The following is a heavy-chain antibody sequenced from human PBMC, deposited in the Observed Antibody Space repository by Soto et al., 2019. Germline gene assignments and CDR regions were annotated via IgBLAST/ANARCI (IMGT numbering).Heavy chain of an antibody. D-gene: IGHD2-8*01. CDR3: ARWSGHCSNGVCVGLYFYYNGMDV. CDR1: GFTFISHS. J-gene: IGHJ6*02. CDR2: ISSSSSKI. V-gene: IGHV3-21*01. Sequence: EMQLVESGGGLVKSGGSLRLSCAASGFTFISHSMNWVRQAPGKGLEWVASISSSSSKIYYADSVKGRFTISRDNAENSLYLQMNSLRVDDTAVYYCARWSGHCSNGVCVGLYFYYNGMDVWGQGTTVIVSS.